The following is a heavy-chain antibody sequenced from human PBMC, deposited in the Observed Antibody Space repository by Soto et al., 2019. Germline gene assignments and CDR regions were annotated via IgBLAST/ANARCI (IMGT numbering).Heavy chain of an antibody. D-gene: IGHD2-15*01. CDR3: AAELYSGGSCCSFDI. V-gene: IGHV1-58*01. J-gene: IGHJ3*02. Sequence: SVKVSCKTSGFTFSKSALQWVRQARGQRLEGMGWIVVGSGNTQYEQKFRERVTITRDMSTSTAHMEVSSLASEDTAVYYCAAELYSGGSCCSFDIWGQGTMVTVSS. CDR1: GFTFSKSA. CDR2: IVVGSGNT.